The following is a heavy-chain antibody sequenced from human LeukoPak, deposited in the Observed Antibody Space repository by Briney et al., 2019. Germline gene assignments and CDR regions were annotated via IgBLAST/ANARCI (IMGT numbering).Heavy chain of an antibody. D-gene: IGHD5-18*01. CDR2: INPNSGGT. CDR1: GYTFTGYY. J-gene: IGHJ4*02. CDR3: AREDSGYSYGFY. Sequence: ASVKVSCKASGYTFTGYYVHWVRQAPGQGLEWMGWINPNSGGTNYAQKFQGRVTMTRDTSISTAYMELSRLRSDDTAVYYCAREDSGYSYGFYWGQGTLVTVSS. V-gene: IGHV1-2*02.